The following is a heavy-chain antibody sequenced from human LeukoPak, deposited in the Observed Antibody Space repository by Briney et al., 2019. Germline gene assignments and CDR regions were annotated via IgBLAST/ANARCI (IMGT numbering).Heavy chain of an antibody. Sequence: GASVKVSCKASGGTFSSYAISWVRQAPGQGLEWMGRIIPILGIANYAQKFQGRVTFTADKSTSTAYMELSSLRSEDTAVYYCARDNVVVPAAMPYYYYGMDVWGQGTTVTVSS. J-gene: IGHJ6*02. V-gene: IGHV1-69*04. CDR1: GGTFSSYA. CDR3: ARDNVVVPAAMPYYYYGMDV. D-gene: IGHD2-2*01. CDR2: IIPILGIA.